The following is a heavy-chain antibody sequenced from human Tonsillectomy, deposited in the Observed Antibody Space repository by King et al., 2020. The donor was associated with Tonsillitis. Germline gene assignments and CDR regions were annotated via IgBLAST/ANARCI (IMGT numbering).Heavy chain of an antibody. J-gene: IGHJ6*03. D-gene: IGHD3-22*01. V-gene: IGHV4-39*01. CDR1: GGSISSETYY. CDR2: VHHSGKS. Sequence: LQLQESGPGLVKPSETLSLTCSVSGGSISSETYYWGWIRQSPGKGLEWIGSVHHSGKSYYNPSLRIRLSLSVDTSKNQFSLRLSSVTAADTGTYYCARQIYYFFYMDVGGPGTTVAVS. CDR3: ARQIYYFFYMDV.